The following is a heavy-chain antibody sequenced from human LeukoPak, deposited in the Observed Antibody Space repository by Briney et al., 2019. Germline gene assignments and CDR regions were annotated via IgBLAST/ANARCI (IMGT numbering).Heavy chain of an antibody. Sequence: GGSLRLSCAASGFTFSSYSMNWVRQAPGKGLEWVSYITRSSSARYYADSVKGRFTISRDNSKNTLYLQMNSPRAEDTAVYYCAKGKSGWLANFDYWGQGTLVTVSS. D-gene: IGHD6-19*01. CDR3: AKGKSGWLANFDY. CDR2: ITRSSSAR. V-gene: IGHV3-48*01. J-gene: IGHJ4*02. CDR1: GFTFSSYS.